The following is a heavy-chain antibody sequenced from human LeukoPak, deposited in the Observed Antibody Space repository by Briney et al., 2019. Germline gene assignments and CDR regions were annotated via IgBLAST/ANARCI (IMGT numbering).Heavy chain of an antibody. V-gene: IGHV4-59*08. J-gene: IGHJ4*02. CDR2: IYYSGYT. CDR1: GGSFSGYY. D-gene: IGHD3-10*01. Sequence: PSETLSLTCAVYGGSFSGYYWSWIRQPPGKGLEWIGYIYYSGYTNYNPSLKSRVTISVDTSKNQFSLKLSSVTAADTAVYYCARVRLWFGDHLDDYWGQGTLVTVSS. CDR3: ARVRLWFGDHLDDY.